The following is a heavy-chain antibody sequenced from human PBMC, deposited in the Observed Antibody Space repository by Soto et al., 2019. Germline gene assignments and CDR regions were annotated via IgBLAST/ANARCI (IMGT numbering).Heavy chain of an antibody. J-gene: IGHJ4*02. V-gene: IGHV2-5*02. CDR1: GFSLSASGVS. CDR2: IFWDDDK. Sequence: SGPTLVNPTQTLTLTCTFSGFSLSASGVSVGWIRQPPGKALEWLALIFWDDDKRYSPSLTSRLTITKDTSKNQVVLTLTNMDPVDTATYYCAHRPGDFGSQLALDYWGQGVLVTVSS. CDR3: AHRPGDFGSQLALDY. D-gene: IGHD1-1*01.